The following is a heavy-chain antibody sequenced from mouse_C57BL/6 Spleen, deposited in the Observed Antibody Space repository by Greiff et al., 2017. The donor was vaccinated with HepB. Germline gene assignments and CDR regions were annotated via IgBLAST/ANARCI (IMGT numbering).Heavy chain of an antibody. CDR2: IDPSDSYT. CDR1: GYTFTSYW. J-gene: IGHJ2*01. Sequence: VQLQQPGAELVMPGASVKLSCKASGYTFTSYWMHWVKQRPGQGLEWIGEIDPSDSYTNYNQKFKGKSTLTVDKSSSTAYMQLSSLTSEDSAVYYCARSYDYDHFDYWGQGTTRTVSS. CDR3: ARSYDYDHFDY. D-gene: IGHD2-4*01. V-gene: IGHV1-69*01.